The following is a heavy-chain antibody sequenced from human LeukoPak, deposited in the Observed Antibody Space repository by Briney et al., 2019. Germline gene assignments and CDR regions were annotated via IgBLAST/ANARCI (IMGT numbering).Heavy chain of an antibody. CDR1: GGSVSSGSYY. D-gene: IGHD2-15*01. CDR2: IYYSGST. Sequence: SETLSLTCTVSGGSVSSGSYYWSWIRQPPGKGLEWIGYIYYSGSTNYNPSLKSRVTISVDTSKNQFSLKLSSVTAADTAVYYCAGARVRSEYCSGGSCYPITPWDYWGQGTLVTVSS. V-gene: IGHV4-61*01. CDR3: AGARVRSEYCSGGSCYPITPWDY. J-gene: IGHJ4*02.